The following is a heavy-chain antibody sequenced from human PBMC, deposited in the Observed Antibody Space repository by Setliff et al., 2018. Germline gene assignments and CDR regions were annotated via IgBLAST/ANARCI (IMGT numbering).Heavy chain of an antibody. CDR1: GESFSNNY. D-gene: IGHD6-19*01. V-gene: IGHV4-59*12. J-gene: IGHJ5*02. Sequence: SETLSLTCSVYGESFSNNYWSWIRQPPGKGLERIAYISYSGNTYYNPALKSRVTMSVDTSKNQFSLKLNSVTAADTALYFCAREVAGTYHYFDPWGQGTLVTVSS. CDR2: ISYSGNT. CDR3: AREVAGTYHYFDP.